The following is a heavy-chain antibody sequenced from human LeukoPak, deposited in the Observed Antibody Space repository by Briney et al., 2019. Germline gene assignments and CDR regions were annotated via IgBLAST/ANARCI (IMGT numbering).Heavy chain of an antibody. Sequence: ASVKVSCKAFGGSFSSEATSWVRQAPGQGLEWMGGIIHIFGTANYAQKFQGRVTITTDESTSTAYMEVSSLRSEDTAVYYCGRKAGDCGGGSCYSIDYWGQGTLVTVSS. J-gene: IGHJ4*02. V-gene: IGHV1-69*05. CDR1: GGSFSSEA. CDR3: GRKAGDCGGGSCYSIDY. D-gene: IGHD2-15*01. CDR2: IIHIFGTA.